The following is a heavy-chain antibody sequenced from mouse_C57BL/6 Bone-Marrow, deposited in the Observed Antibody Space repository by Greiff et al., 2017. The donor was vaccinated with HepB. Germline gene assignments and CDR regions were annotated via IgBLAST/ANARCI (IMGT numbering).Heavy chain of an antibody. CDR1: GFTFSDYY. CDR3: ARVDSSAWFAY. D-gene: IGHD3-2*02. J-gene: IGHJ3*01. Sequence: EVMLVESEGALVQPGSSMKLSCTASGFTFSDYYMAWVRQVPEKGLEWVANINYDGSSTYYLDSLKSRFIISRDNAKNILYLQMSSLKSEDTATYYCARVDSSAWFAYWGQGTLVTVSA. V-gene: IGHV5-16*01. CDR2: INYDGSST.